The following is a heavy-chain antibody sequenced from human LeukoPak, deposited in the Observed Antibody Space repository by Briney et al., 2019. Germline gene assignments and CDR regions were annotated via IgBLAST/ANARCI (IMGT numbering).Heavy chain of an antibody. CDR3: ASRAAAGFYYFDY. CDR2: IHSGGST. D-gene: IGHD6-25*01. Sequence: GGSLRLSCAAAGFTVSSNYMSWVRQAPGKGLEWVSVIHSGGSTYYADSVEGRFTISRDSSKNTLYLQMNSLRAEDTAVYYCASRAAAGFYYFDYWGQGTLVTVSS. CDR1: GFTVSSNY. J-gene: IGHJ4*02. V-gene: IGHV3-66*01.